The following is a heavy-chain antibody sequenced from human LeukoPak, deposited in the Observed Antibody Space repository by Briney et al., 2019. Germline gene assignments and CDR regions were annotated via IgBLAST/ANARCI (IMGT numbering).Heavy chain of an antibody. V-gene: IGHV4-39*07. CDR3: ARRFSDIVVVVAATHFFDYMDV. CDR2: IYSSGST. J-gene: IGHJ6*03. Sequence: SETLSLTCRVSGVSISSGSNYWGWIRQPPGKTLEWIGSIYSSGSTYYNSSLKSRVIILIDTAKDHFSLDLSSVTAADTAVYYCARRFSDIVVVVAATHFFDYMDVWGKGTTVTISS. D-gene: IGHD2-15*01. CDR1: GVSISSGSNY.